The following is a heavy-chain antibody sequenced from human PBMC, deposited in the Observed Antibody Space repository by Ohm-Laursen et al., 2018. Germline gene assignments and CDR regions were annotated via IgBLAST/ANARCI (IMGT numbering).Heavy chain of an antibody. CDR3: AMGRGYSSSFDY. CDR1: GYTFTDYY. D-gene: IGHD5-18*01. CDR2: ITPFNGNT. V-gene: IGHV1-45*02. J-gene: IGHJ4*02. Sequence: SSVKVPCKASGYTFTDYYIHWVRQAPGQALEWMGWITPFNGNTNYAQKFQDRVTITRDRSMSTAYMELSSLRSEDTAMYYCAMGRGYSSSFDYWGQGTLVTVSS.